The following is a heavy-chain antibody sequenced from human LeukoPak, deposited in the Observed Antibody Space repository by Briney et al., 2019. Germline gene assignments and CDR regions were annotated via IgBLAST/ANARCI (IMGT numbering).Heavy chain of an antibody. V-gene: IGHV3-30*02. CDR2: IRYDGSKK. CDR1: GFTFGGYA. D-gene: IGHD2-21*01. Sequence: GGSLRLSCAASGFTFGGYAMHWVRQAPGKGLEWVAYIRYDGSKKFYTDSVKGRFTISRDNSKNTLPLQMNSLKPEDTAVYFCAKDPSSGCGGDCYYFDSWGQGMLVTVSS. J-gene: IGHJ4*02. CDR3: AKDPSSGCGGDCYYFDS.